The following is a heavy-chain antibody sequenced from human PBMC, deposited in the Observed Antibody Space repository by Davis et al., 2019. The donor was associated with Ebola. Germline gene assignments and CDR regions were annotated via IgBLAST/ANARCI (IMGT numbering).Heavy chain of an antibody. D-gene: IGHD1-26*01. CDR1: GYSFISHD. V-gene: IGHV1-2*02. J-gene: IGHJ4*02. CDR3: ARDLSGDNILCPDY. Sequence: ASVKVSCKASGYSFISHDINWVRQAPGQGLEWMGWIKLNSGGTNYAQRFQDRVTMTRDTSISTAYMELSSLTSDDTAVYYCARDLSGDNILCPDYWGQGTLVTVSS. CDR2: IKLNSGGT.